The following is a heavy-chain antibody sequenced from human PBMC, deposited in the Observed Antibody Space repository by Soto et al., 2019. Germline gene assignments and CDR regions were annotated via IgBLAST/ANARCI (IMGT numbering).Heavy chain of an antibody. CDR2: IYSGGYT. V-gene: IGHV3-53*01. CDR3: GTQRGGGGY. Sequence: EVQLVESGGGLIQPGGSLRLSCAVSGFTVSNNYMSWVRQAPGKGLEGVSVIYSGGYTAYGDSVKGRFTISRENSKNTLNLKRKGLGAGDLAVYYCGTQRGGGGYWGQGTLVTVSS. CDR1: GFTVSNNY. D-gene: IGHD3-10*01. J-gene: IGHJ4*02.